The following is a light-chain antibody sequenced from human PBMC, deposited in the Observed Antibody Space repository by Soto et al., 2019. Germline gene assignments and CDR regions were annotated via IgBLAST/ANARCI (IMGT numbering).Light chain of an antibody. CDR3: QQAYRIPWT. CDR1: QNIGLS. CDR2: AAS. Sequence: DIQMTQSPTSLSASIGDRVTITCRASQNIGLSLNWLQKKPGRAPQLLIYAASRLHSGVPSRFSGSGSGTDFTFTISSLQPEDFATYFCQQAYRIPWTFGQGTKVDIK. V-gene: IGKV1-39*01. J-gene: IGKJ1*01.